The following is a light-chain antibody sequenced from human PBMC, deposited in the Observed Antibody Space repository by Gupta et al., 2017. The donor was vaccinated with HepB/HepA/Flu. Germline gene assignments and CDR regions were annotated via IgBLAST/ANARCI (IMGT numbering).Light chain of an antibody. V-gene: IGKV3-11*01. CDR2: DAS. Sequence: EIVLTQSPATLSLSPGEGATLFCRASQSVSSHFAWYQQKPGQAPRLLIDDASNRATGIPARFSGSGSGTDFTLTISSLEPEDFAIYYCQQRNEWPLTFGQGTRVEIK. J-gene: IGKJ5*01. CDR1: QSVSSH. CDR3: QQRNEWPLT.